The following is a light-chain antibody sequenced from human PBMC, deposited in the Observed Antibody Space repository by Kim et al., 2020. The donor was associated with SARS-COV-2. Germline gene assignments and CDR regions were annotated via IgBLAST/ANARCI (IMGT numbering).Light chain of an antibody. CDR1: TGAVTSGHF. J-gene: IGLJ2*01. CDR2: DTD. Sequence: PGGTVTLTCDSNTGAVTSGHFPYWFQQKPGQAPRTLIYDTDKRHSWTPAPFSGSLLGGKAALTLSAAQAEDEADYYCLLSYSDSRVFGGGTQLTVL. V-gene: IGLV7-46*01. CDR3: LLSYSDSRV.